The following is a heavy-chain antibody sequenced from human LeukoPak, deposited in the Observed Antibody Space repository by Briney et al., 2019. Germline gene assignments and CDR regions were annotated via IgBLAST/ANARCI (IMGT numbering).Heavy chain of an antibody. CDR3: ARGKGFVGHFDF. Sequence: GASVKVSCKVSGGSFTNNAISWVRQAPGQGPEWMGRILPLFGTAEYGERFQGRVTITADKSTTTTFMELTSLKVEDTALYFCARGKGFVGHFDFWGQGTLVTVSS. CDR2: ILPLFGTA. CDR1: GGSFTNNA. J-gene: IGHJ4*02. V-gene: IGHV1-69*06. D-gene: IGHD3-3*01.